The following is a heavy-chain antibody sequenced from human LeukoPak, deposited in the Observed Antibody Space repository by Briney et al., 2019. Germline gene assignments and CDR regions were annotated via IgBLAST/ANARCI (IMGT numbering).Heavy chain of an antibody. D-gene: IGHD2/OR15-2a*01. J-gene: IGHJ4*02. V-gene: IGHV1-2*06. CDR1: GYTFTAYY. CDR2: IDPNSDGT. CDR3: ATWRGSFYDY. Sequence: ASMKVSCKASGYTFTAYYIHWVRQAPGQGLEWMGQIDPNSDGTKYAQKFQGRVTMTRDTSISTAYMQVSRLRSDDTAVYYCATWRGSFYDYWGQGTLVTVSS.